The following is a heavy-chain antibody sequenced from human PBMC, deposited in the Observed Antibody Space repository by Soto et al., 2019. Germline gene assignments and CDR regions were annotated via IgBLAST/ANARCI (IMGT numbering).Heavy chain of an antibody. Sequence: QVQLVQSGAEVKKPGSSVKVSCKASGGTFSSYAISWVRQAPGQGLEWMGGIIPIFGTAKYARKFQGRVTITADKSTSTAYMELSSLRSEDTAVYYCARDPDIVVVPAAERGHRMDVWGQGTTVTVSS. CDR3: ARDPDIVVVPAAERGHRMDV. CDR2: IIPIFGTA. D-gene: IGHD2-2*01. V-gene: IGHV1-69*06. J-gene: IGHJ6*02. CDR1: GGTFSSYA.